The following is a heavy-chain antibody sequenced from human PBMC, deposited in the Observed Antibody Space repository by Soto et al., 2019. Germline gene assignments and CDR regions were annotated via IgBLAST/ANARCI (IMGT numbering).Heavy chain of an antibody. CDR2: INAGNGNT. Sequence: SCQAFWFTLTNFAFHLVRRAPGQRLEGMGWINAGNGNTKYSQKFQGRVTITRDTSASTVYMELSSLRSEDTAVYYCARSIVVVTALDYWGQGTLVTVSS. D-gene: IGHD2-21*02. CDR1: WFTLTNFA. V-gene: IGHV1-3*01. J-gene: IGHJ4*02. CDR3: ARSIVVVTALDY.